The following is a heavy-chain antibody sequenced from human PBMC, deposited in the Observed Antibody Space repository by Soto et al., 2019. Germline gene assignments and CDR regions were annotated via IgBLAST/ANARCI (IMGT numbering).Heavy chain of an antibody. Sequence: PGGSLRLSCAASGFTFSSYGMHWVRQAPGKGLEWVAVISYDGSNKYYADSVKGRFTISRDNSKNTLYLQMNSLRAEDTAVYYCAGVVVPAETYYYGMDVWGQGTTVTVSS. CDR2: ISYDGSNK. CDR3: AGVVVPAETYYYGMDV. CDR1: GFTFSSYG. J-gene: IGHJ6*02. D-gene: IGHD2-2*01. V-gene: IGHV3-30*03.